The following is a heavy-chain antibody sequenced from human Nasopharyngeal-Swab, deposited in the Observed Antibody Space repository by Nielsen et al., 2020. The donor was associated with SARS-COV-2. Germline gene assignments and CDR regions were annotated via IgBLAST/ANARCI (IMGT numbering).Heavy chain of an antibody. V-gene: IGHV4-34*01. Sequence: WIRQPPGKGLEWIGEINHSGSTHYNPSLKSRVTISVDTSKNQFSLKLSPVTAADTAVYYCARDTIGYCSSTSCYQYYYYYMDVWGKGTTVTVSS. CDR3: ARDTIGYCSSTSCYQYYYYYMDV. D-gene: IGHD2-2*01. J-gene: IGHJ6*03. CDR2: INHSGST.